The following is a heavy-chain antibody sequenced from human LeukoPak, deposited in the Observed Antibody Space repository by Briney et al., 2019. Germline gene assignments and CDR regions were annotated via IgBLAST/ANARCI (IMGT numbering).Heavy chain of an antibody. V-gene: IGHV4-39*01. J-gene: IGHJ4*02. Sequence: PSETLSLTCTVSGGSISSSSYHCRWIRQSPGEGLQWITSMSYSGATYYNPSRQSRVTISVDTSKNQYSLRLYSLTAADTAVYYCARHCRAVLVVPVTRGDYFGYVGQGTLVTVSS. D-gene: IGHD2-15*01. CDR2: MSYSGAT. CDR3: ARHCRAVLVVPVTRGDYFGY. CDR1: GGSISSSSYH.